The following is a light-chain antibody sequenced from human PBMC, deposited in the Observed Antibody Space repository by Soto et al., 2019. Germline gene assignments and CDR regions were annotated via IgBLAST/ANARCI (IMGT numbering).Light chain of an antibody. CDR3: ASYAGSSSV. V-gene: IGLV2-8*01. CDR2: EVN. J-gene: IGLJ1*01. Sequence: QSVLTQPPSASGSPGQSVTISCAGTSSDVGGYRYVSWYQQSPGKAPKLVIYEVNKRPSGVPDRFSGSKSGNTASLTVSGLQAEDEADYYCASYAGSSSVFGTGTKVTVL. CDR1: SSDVGGYRY.